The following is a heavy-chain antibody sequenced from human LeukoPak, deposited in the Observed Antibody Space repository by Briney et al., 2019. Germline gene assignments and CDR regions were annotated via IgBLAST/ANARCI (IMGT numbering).Heavy chain of an antibody. D-gene: IGHD3-10*01. CDR2: INSDWSST. J-gene: IGHJ4*02. CDR1: GFTFSSYS. CDR3: ASGPVLLWFGELLV. V-gene: IGHV3-74*01. Sequence: GGSLRLSCAASGFTFSSYSVHWVRQAPGKGLVWVSRINSDWSSTSYADSVKGRFTISRDNAKNTLYLQMNSLRAEDTAVYYCASGPVLLWFGELLVWGQGTLVTVSS.